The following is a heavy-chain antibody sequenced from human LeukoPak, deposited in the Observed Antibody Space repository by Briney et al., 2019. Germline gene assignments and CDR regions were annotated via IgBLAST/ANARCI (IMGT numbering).Heavy chain of an antibody. CDR1: GFTFSTYS. CDR3: ARGRTDYDFWSGYLFDY. V-gene: IGHV3-21*01. Sequence: PGGSLTLSCAPSGFTFSTYSMNWVRQAPGDALEWVSSSSSSSSSKYYADSVKGRFTISRDNAKNSLDLQMNSLGAEDTAVFYWARGRTDYDFWSGYLFDYWGQGTLVTVSS. CDR2: SSSSSSSK. D-gene: IGHD3-3*01. J-gene: IGHJ4*02.